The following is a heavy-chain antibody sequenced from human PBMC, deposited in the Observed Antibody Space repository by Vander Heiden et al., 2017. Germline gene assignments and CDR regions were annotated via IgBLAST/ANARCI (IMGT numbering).Heavy chain of an antibody. D-gene: IGHD5-18*01. CDR3: ARGGSIESTYGYDF. Sequence: QVQLVQSGAEAKKPGASVKVSCKASGYTFTTYDINWVRQATGQGLEWMGGMNANTGNTGYAQKFQGRVTMTRNTYISTAYMELSGLTSEDTAVYYCARGGSIESTYGYDFWGQGTLVTVSS. CDR2: MNANTGNT. CDR1: GYTFTTYD. J-gene: IGHJ4*02. V-gene: IGHV1-8*01.